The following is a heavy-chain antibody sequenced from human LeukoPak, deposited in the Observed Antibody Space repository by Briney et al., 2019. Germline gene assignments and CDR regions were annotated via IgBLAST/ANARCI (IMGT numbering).Heavy chain of an antibody. J-gene: IGHJ3*02. V-gene: IGHV1-69*13. Sequence: SVKVSCKASGGTFSSYAISWVRQAPGQGLEWMGGIIPIFGTANYAQKFQGRVTITADESTSTTYMELSSLRSEDTAVYYCARDRAARPSLGDAFDIWGQGTMVTVSS. CDR1: GGTFSSYA. CDR2: IIPIFGTA. CDR3: ARDRAARPSLGDAFDI. D-gene: IGHD6-6*01.